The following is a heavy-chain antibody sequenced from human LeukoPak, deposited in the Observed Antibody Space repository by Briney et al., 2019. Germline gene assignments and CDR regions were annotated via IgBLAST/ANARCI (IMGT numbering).Heavy chain of an antibody. D-gene: IGHD2-8*02. CDR2: ISRDDRDT. CDR1: GFTFSNDS. V-gene: IGHV3-74*03. J-gene: IGHJ4*02. Sequence: GGSLRLSCAASGFTFSNDSMNWVRQAPGKGLVWVSRISRDDRDTKYAHSVKGRFTISRDKAKNTLYMEMNSLRVDDSGVYYCARDSAECTGGSCYFVNWGEGTLVTVSS. CDR3: ARDSAECTGGSCYFVN.